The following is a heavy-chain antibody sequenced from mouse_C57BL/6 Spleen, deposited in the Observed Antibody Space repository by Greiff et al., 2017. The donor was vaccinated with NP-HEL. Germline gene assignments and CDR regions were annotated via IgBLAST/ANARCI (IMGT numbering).Heavy chain of an antibody. V-gene: IGHV10-3*01. CDR3: VRVAPGHSNYDWFAY. CDR1: GFTFNTYA. Sequence: EVMLVESGGGLVQPKGSLKLSCAASGFTFNTYAMHWVRQAPGKGLEWVARIRSKSSNYATYYADSVKDRFTISRDDSQSMLYLQMNNLKTEDTAMYYCVRVAPGHSNYDWFAYWGQGTLVTVSA. D-gene: IGHD2-5*01. J-gene: IGHJ3*01. CDR2: IRSKSSNYAT.